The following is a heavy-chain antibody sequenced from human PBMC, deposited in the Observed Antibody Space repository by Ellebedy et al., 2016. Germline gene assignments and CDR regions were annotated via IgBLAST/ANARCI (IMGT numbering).Heavy chain of an antibody. D-gene: IGHD5-18*01. CDR3: ARGYSYGYCFDY. CDR2: IYYSGST. J-gene: IGHJ4*02. V-gene: IGHV4-39*01. CDR1: GGSISSSSYY. Sequence: SETLSLTCTVSGGSISSSSYYWGWIRQPPGKGLEWIGSIYYSGSTYNNPSLKSRVTISADTSKNQFSLKLSSVTAADTAVYYCARGYSYGYCFDYWGQGTLVTVSS.